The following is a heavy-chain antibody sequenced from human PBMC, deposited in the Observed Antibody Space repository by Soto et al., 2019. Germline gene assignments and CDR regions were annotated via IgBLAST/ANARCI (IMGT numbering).Heavy chain of an antibody. CDR1: GDSVSSNSAA. V-gene: IGHV6-1*01. Sequence: SPTLSLTCAISGDSVSSNSAAWNWIRQSPSRGLEWLGRTYYRSKWYNDYAVSVKSRITINPDTSKNQFSLQLNSVTPEDTAVYYCARLPVYYGSGSYDYYYYGMDVWGQGTTVTVSS. D-gene: IGHD3-10*01. J-gene: IGHJ6*02. CDR3: ARLPVYYGSGSYDYYYYGMDV. CDR2: TYYRSKWYN.